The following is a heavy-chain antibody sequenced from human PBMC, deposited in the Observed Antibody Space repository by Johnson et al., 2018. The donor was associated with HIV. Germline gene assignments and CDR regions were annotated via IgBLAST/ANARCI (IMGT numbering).Heavy chain of an antibody. CDR3: ARRSSYDAFDI. V-gene: IGHV3-NL1*01. CDR1: GFTFSSYA. CDR2: IYSGGST. J-gene: IGHJ3*02. Sequence: QMLLVESGGGVVQPGRSLRLSCAASGFTFSSYAMHWVRQAPGKGLEWVSVIYSGGSTYYADSVKGRFTISRDNSKNTLYLQMNSLRAGDTAVYYCARRSSYDAFDIRGQGTMVTVSS.